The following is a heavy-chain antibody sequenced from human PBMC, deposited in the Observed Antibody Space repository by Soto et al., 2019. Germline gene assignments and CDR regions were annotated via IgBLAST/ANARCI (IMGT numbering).Heavy chain of an antibody. CDR3: ARDHRYYDSSGYYYALDY. CDR1: CGPISSFY. J-gene: IGHJ4*02. V-gene: IGHV4-59*01. D-gene: IGHD3-22*01. Sequence: SETLSLTRTVSCGPISSFYWSWAPQPPGEGLEWIGYIYYSGSTNYNPSLKSRVTISVDTSKNQFSVKLSSVTAADTAVYYCARDHRYYDSSGYYYALDYWGQGTLVTVSS. CDR2: IYYSGST.